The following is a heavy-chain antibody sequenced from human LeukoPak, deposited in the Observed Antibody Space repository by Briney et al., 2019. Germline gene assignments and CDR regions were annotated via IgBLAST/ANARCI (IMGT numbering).Heavy chain of an antibody. CDR1: GYSISSGYY. CDR2: IYHSGST. CDR3: ARGAPYSSSSTGFATTTKYYYYMDV. J-gene: IGHJ6*03. V-gene: IGHV4-38-2*02. Sequence: SETLSLTCTVSGYSISSGYYWGWIRQPPGKGLEWIGSIYHSGSTYYNPSLKSRVTISVDTSKNQFSLKLSSVTAADTAVYYCARGAPYSSSSTGFATTTKYYYYMDVWGKGTTVTVSS. D-gene: IGHD6-13*01.